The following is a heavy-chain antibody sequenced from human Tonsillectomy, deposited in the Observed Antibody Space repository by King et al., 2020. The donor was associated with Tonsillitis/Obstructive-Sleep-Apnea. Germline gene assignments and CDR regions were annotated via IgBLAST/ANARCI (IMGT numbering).Heavy chain of an antibody. Sequence: VQLVESGGGLVKPGGSLRLSCAASGFTFSDYYMSWIRQAPGKGLEWVSYISSSSSYTNYADSVKGRFTISRDNAKNSLYLQMNSLRAEDTAVYYCASRIAAAGTANYWYFDLWGRGTLVTVSS. CDR1: GFTFSDYY. J-gene: IGHJ2*01. D-gene: IGHD6-13*01. CDR2: ISSSSSYT. CDR3: ASRIAAAGTANYWYFDL. V-gene: IGHV3-11*05.